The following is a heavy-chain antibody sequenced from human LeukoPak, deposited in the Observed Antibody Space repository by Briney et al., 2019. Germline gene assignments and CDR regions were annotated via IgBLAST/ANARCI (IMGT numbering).Heavy chain of an antibody. CDR1: GFTVSSNY. J-gene: IGHJ3*02. D-gene: IGHD4-23*01. CDR2: IYSGGST. Sequence: GGSLRLSCAASGFTVSSNYMSWVRQAPGKGLEWVSVIYSGGSTYYADSVKGRFTISRDNSKNTLYLQMNSLRAEDTAVYYCAKYGGNSEGAFDIWGQGTMVTVSS. CDR3: AKYGGNSEGAFDI. V-gene: IGHV3-53*01.